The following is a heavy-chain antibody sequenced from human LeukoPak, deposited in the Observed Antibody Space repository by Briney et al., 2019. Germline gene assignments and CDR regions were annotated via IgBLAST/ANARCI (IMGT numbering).Heavy chain of an antibody. D-gene: IGHD3-22*01. CDR1: GFTFSSYA. Sequence: GGSLRLSCAASGFTFSSYAMSWVRQAPGKGLEWVSAISGSGGSTYYADSVKGRFTISSDNSKNTLYLQMNSLRAEDTAVYYCAKIGGLDYYDSSGYYYWGQGTLVTVSS. V-gene: IGHV3-23*01. J-gene: IGHJ4*02. CDR3: AKIGGLDYYDSSGYYY. CDR2: ISGSGGST.